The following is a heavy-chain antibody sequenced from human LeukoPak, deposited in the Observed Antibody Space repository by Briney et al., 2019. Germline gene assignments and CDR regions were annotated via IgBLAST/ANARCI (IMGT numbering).Heavy chain of an antibody. CDR2: INPNSGGT. Sequence: ASVKVSCKASGYTFTGQYMHWVRQAPGQGLEWMGWINPNSGGTNYAQKFQGRVTMTRDTSISTAYMELSRLRSDDTAVYYRARESIVGATTLDYWGQGTLVTVSS. J-gene: IGHJ4*02. CDR1: GYTFTGQY. V-gene: IGHV1-2*02. D-gene: IGHD1-26*01. CDR3: ARESIVGATTLDY.